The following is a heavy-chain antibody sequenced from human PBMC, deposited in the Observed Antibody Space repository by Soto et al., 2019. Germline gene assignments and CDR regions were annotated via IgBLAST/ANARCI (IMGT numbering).Heavy chain of an antibody. CDR1: GYSFTSYG. CDR2: ISGYNGKT. J-gene: IGHJ4*02. Sequence: QVQLVQSGAEVKKPGASVKVSCRTSGYSFTSYGITWVRQAPGQVLEWMGWISGYNGKTNYVQKLHGRVTRTTATSNSTAQMELRVRRSEGTAVYSGARAPGGWGTDWGQGTLVTVSS. CDR3: ARAPGGWGTD. V-gene: IGHV1-18*01. D-gene: IGHD1-7*01.